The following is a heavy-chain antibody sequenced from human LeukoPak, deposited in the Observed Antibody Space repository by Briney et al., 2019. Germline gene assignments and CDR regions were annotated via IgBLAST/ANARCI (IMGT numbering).Heavy chain of an antibody. Sequence: PSETLSLTCTVSGGSISSSSYYWGWIRQPPGKGLEWIGSIYYSGSTYYNPSLKSRVTISVDTSKNQFSLKLSSVTAADTAAYYCAREKGASSGSLFLVAFDIWGQGTMVTVSS. CDR3: AREKGASSGSLFLVAFDI. V-gene: IGHV4-39*02. J-gene: IGHJ3*02. CDR2: IYYSGST. D-gene: IGHD3-10*01. CDR1: GGSISSSSYY.